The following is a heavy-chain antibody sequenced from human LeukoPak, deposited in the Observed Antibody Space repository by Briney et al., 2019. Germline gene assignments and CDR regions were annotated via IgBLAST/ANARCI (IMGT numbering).Heavy chain of an antibody. V-gene: IGHV1-69*13. Sequence: ASVKVSCKASGGTFSSYAISWVRQAPGQGLEWMGGIIPIFGTANYAQKFQGRVTITADESTSTAYMELSSLRSEDTAVYYCARKSLGLLRYFDWSNYWFDPWGQGTLVTVSS. J-gene: IGHJ5*02. CDR2: IIPIFGTA. CDR3: ARKSLGLLRYFDWSNYWFDP. D-gene: IGHD3-9*01. CDR1: GGTFSSYA.